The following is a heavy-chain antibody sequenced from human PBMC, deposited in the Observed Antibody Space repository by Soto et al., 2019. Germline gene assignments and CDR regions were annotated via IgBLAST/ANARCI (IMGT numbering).Heavy chain of an antibody. CDR1: GGSFSGYY. Sequence: NPSETLSLTCAVYGGSFSGYYWSWIRQPPGKGLEWIGEINHSGSTNYNPSLKSRVTISVDTSKNQFSLKLSPVTAADTAVYYCARDRYYDFWSGYYRTYYYGMDVWGQGTTVTVSS. V-gene: IGHV4-34*01. J-gene: IGHJ6*02. D-gene: IGHD3-3*01. CDR3: ARDRYYDFWSGYYRTYYYGMDV. CDR2: INHSGST.